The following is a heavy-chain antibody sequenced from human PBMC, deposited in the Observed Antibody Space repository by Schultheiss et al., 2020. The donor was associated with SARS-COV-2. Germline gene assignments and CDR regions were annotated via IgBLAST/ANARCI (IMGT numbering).Heavy chain of an antibody. CDR1: GFTFSSYG. D-gene: IGHD6-13*01. Sequence: GGSLRLSCAASGFTFSSYGMHWVRQAPGKGLEWVANIKQDGSEKYYVDSVKGRFTISRDNSKNTLYLQMNSLRAEDTAVYYCARAIAAAGTFEFGSVWFDPWGQGTLVTVSS. V-gene: IGHV3-7*01. J-gene: IGHJ5*02. CDR3: ARAIAAAGTFEFGSVWFDP. CDR2: IKQDGSEK.